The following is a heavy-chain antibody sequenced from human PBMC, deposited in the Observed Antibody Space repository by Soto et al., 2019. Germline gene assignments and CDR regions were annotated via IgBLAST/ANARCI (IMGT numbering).Heavy chain of an antibody. CDR1: GGSISSGGYY. CDR2: IYYSGST. Sequence: QVQLQESGPGLVEPSQTLSLTCTVSGGSISSGGYYWSWIRQHPGKGLQWIGYIYYSGSTYYNTSLKSRVTISVDTSKNQFSLKLSSVTAADTAVYYCARVLVRGGLFDYWGQGTLVTVSS. J-gene: IGHJ4*02. D-gene: IGHD3-10*01. V-gene: IGHV4-31*03. CDR3: ARVLVRGGLFDY.